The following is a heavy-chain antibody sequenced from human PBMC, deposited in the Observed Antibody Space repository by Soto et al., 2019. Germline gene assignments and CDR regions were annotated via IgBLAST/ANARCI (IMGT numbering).Heavy chain of an antibody. CDR3: ASDLSLLTESGFDY. CDR2: ISYDGSNK. J-gene: IGHJ4*02. V-gene: IGHV3-30-3*01. Sequence: QVQLVESGGGVVQPGRSLRLSCAASGFTFSSYAMHWVRQAPGKGLEWVAVISYDGSNKYYADSVKSRFTISRDNSKNALYLQMNSMRAEDTAVYYCASDLSLLTESGFDYWGQGTLVTVSS. CDR1: GFTFSSYA. D-gene: IGHD3-10*01.